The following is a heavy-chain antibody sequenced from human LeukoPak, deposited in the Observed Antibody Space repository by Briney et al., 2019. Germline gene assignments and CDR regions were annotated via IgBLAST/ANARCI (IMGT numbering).Heavy chain of an antibody. Sequence: GGSLRLSCAASGFTFNTYTMNWVRQAPGKGLEWVSYISGSSGIIDYADSVRGRFTISRDNAKNSLYLQMNSLRAEDTAVYYCTRDRHCSNGVCQNPPGMDVWGQGTMVTVSS. J-gene: IGHJ6*02. D-gene: IGHD2-8*01. CDR3: TRDRHCSNGVCQNPPGMDV. V-gene: IGHV3-48*01. CDR1: GFTFNTYT. CDR2: ISGSSGII.